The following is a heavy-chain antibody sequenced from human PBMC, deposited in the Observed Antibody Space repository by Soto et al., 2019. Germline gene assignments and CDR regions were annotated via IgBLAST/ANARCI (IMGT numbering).Heavy chain of an antibody. CDR3: ARRGKKSFYYYMDV. V-gene: IGHV4-61*08. CDR2: VFSSGST. Sequence: PSETLSLTCTVSGGSISSGGYYWSWIRQHPGKGLEWIGYVFSSGSTNYNPSLESRVTISLDTSKNQFSLKVISVTAADTAVYYCARRGKKSFYYYMDVWGKGTTVTVSS. J-gene: IGHJ6*03. CDR1: GGSISSGGYY.